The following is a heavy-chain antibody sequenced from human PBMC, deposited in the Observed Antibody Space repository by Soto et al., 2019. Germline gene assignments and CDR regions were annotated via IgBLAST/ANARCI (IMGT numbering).Heavy chain of an antibody. Sequence: QVQLQQWGAGRLKPSETLSLTCAVYGGSFIDYSWGWIRQSPGTGLGWIGEINHSGSANYNPSLKSRVTISVDTSKNQFSLKLYSVTAADAAVYYCARVSDYWSQGTLVTVSS. CDR1: GGSFIDYS. J-gene: IGHJ4*02. CDR3: ARVSDY. CDR2: INHSGSA. V-gene: IGHV4-34*01.